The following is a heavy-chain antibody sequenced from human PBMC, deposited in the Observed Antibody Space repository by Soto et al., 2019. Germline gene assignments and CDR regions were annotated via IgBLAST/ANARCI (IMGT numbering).Heavy chain of an antibody. CDR3: ARAHSSSWWCYYMDV. CDR1: GGSISSGGYY. Sequence: QVQLQESGPGLVKPSQTLSLPCTVSGGSISSGGYYWSWIRQHPGKGLEWIGYIYYSGSTYYNPSLKRRVTISVDTSKNQFALKLSSVTAADTAVYYCARAHSSSWWCYYMDVWGKGTTVTVSS. J-gene: IGHJ6*03. CDR2: IYYSGST. V-gene: IGHV4-31*03. D-gene: IGHD6-13*01.